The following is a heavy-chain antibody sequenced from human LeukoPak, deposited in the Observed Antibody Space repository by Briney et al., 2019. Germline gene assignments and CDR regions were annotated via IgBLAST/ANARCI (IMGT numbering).Heavy chain of an antibody. CDR2: IIPIFGTA. Sequence: ASVKVSCKASGGTFSSYAISWVRQAPGQGLEWMGGIIPIFGTANYAQKFQGRVTITADESTSTAYMELSSLRSEDTAVYYCATEGNYDFWSGFSRVGLYYYGMDVWGQGTTVTVSS. CDR3: ATEGNYDFWSGFSRVGLYYYGMDV. D-gene: IGHD3-3*01. V-gene: IGHV1-69*13. CDR1: GGTFSSYA. J-gene: IGHJ6*02.